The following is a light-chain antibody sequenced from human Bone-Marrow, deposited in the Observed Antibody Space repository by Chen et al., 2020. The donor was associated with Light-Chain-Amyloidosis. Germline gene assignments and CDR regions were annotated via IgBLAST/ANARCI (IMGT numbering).Light chain of an antibody. Sequence: NFMLTQPHSVSESPVKTVIISCTRSSGSIANNYVQWYQQRPGSSPTTVIYEDDQRPAGVPDRFSGSIDRSSNSASLTISGLKTDDEADYYCQSYQGSSQGVFGGGTKLTVL. V-gene: IGLV6-57*01. CDR2: EDD. CDR1: SGSIANNY. CDR3: QSYQGSSQGV. J-gene: IGLJ3*02.